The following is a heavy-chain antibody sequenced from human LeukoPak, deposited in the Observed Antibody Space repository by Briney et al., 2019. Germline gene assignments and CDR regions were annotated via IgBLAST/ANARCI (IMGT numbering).Heavy chain of an antibody. J-gene: IGHJ5*02. D-gene: IGHD3-3*01. CDR2: INTNTGNP. V-gene: IGHV7-4-1*02. Sequence: GASVKVSCKASGYTFTSYAMNWVRQAPGQGPEWMGWINTNTGNPTYAQGFTGRFVFSLDTSVSTAYLQISSLKAEDTAVYYCARVFGWIDFWSFDPWGQGTLVTVSS. CDR3: ARVFGWIDFWSFDP. CDR1: GYTFTSYA.